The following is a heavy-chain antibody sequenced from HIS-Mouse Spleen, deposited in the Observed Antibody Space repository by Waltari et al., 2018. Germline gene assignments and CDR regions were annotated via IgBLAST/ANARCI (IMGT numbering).Heavy chain of an antibody. CDR2: ISNEGSNK. Sequence: QVQLVESGGGVVQPGRSLRLSCAASGFTFSSYGMHWVRQAPGKGREWVAVISNEGSNKYYADSVKGRFTISRDNSKNTLYLQMNSLRAEDTAVYYCAKEYSSSHNWFDPWGQGTLVTVSS. CDR1: GFTFSSYG. V-gene: IGHV3-30*18. J-gene: IGHJ5*02. D-gene: IGHD6-13*01. CDR3: AKEYSSSHNWFDP.